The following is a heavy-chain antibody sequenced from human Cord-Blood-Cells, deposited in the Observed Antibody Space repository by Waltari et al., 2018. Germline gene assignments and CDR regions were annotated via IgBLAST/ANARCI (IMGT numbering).Heavy chain of an antibody. CDR3: ARNYCSSTSCDAFDI. CDR2: IYDSGST. Sequence: QLQLQESGPGLVKPSETLSLTCTVSGGSISSSSYYWGWIRQPPGKGLEWIGSIYDSGSTYYNPSLKSRVTISVDTSKNQFSLKLSSVTAADTAVYYCARNYCSSTSCDAFDIWGQGTMVTVSS. V-gene: IGHV4-39*01. D-gene: IGHD2-2*01. CDR1: GGSISSSSYY. J-gene: IGHJ3*02.